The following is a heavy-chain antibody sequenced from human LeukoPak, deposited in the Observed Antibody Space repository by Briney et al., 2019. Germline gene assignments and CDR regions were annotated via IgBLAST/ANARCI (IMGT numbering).Heavy chain of an antibody. V-gene: IGHV3-30*03. J-gene: IGHJ4*02. CDR3: AREPYSSGWYFSYYFDY. D-gene: IGHD6-19*01. CDR1: GFIFSNYG. CDR2: VSYDGGTK. Sequence: PGGSLRLSCAASGFIFSNYGMHWVRRAPGKGLEWVAVVSYDGGTKFYADSVKGRFTISRDKPKDTLYLQMNSLRAEDTAVYYCAREPYSSGWYFSYYFDYWGQGTLVTVSS.